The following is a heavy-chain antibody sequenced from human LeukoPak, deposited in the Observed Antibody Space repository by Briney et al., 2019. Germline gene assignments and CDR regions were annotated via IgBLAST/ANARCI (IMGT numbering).Heavy chain of an antibody. D-gene: IGHD3-10*01. CDR1: GGSFSGYY. Sequence: SETLSLTCAVYGGSFSGYYWSWIRQPPGKGLEWIGEINHSGSTNYNPSLKSRVTISVDTSKNQFSLKLSSVTAADTAVYYCARGPLTMVRGVITHYYYYYMDVWGKGTTVTVSS. V-gene: IGHV4-34*01. J-gene: IGHJ6*03. CDR3: ARGPLTMVRGVITHYYYYYMDV. CDR2: INHSGST.